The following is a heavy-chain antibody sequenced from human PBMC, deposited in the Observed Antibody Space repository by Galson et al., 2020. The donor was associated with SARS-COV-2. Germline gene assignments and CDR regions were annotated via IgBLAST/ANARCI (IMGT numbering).Heavy chain of an antibody. Sequence: ASVKVSCKVSGYTLTELSMHWVRQAPGQGLEWMGGFDPEDGETIYAQKFPGRVTMTEDTSTDTAYMALSSLGSEDTAVYYCATGSPRFSSGWFDPWGQGTLVTVSA. CDR2: FDPEDGET. V-gene: IGHV1-24*01. D-gene: IGHD5-18*01. J-gene: IGHJ5*02. CDR3: ATGSPRFSSGWFDP. CDR1: GYTLTELS.